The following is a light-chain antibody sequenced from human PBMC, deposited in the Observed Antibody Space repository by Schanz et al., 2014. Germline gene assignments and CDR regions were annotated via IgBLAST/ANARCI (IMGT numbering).Light chain of an antibody. CDR3: SSYTSSSL. CDR1: SSDVGSYDY. V-gene: IGLV2-18*02. J-gene: IGLJ1*01. Sequence: QSALIQPPSVSGSPGQSVTISCTGTSSDVGSYDYVSWYQQHPGTVPKPMIYNVNTQPSGVPDRFSGSKSGNTASMTIIGLQSEDEADYYCSSYTSSSLFGTGTKLTVL. CDR2: NVN.